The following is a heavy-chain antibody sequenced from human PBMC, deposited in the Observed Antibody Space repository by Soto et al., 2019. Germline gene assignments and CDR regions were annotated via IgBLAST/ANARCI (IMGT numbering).Heavy chain of an antibody. Sequence: SETLSLTCAVYGGSFSGYYWGWIRQPPGKGLEWIGEINHSGSTNYNPSLKSRVTISVDTSKNQFSLKLSSVTAADTAVYYCASPRIGRIDFDYWGQGTLVTVSS. D-gene: IGHD1-26*01. CDR3: ASPRIGRIDFDY. CDR2: INHSGST. V-gene: IGHV4-34*01. J-gene: IGHJ4*02. CDR1: GGSFSGYY.